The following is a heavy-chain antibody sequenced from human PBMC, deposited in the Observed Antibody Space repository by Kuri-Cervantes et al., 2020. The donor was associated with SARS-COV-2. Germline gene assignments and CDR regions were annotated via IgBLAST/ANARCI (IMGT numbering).Heavy chain of an antibody. CDR2: IYSGGST. CDR1: GFTFSSYA. J-gene: IGHJ4*02. V-gene: IGHV3-53*04. Sequence: GGSLRLSCAASGFTFSSYAMSWVRQAPGKGLEWVSVIYSGGSTYYANSVKGRFTISRHNSKNTLYLQMNSLRAEDTAVYYCARGGANYDFWSGPRDEDYWGQGTLVTVSS. D-gene: IGHD3-3*01. CDR3: ARGGANYDFWSGPRDEDY.